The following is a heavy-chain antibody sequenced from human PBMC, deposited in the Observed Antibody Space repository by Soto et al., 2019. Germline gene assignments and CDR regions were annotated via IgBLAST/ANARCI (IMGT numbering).Heavy chain of an antibody. D-gene: IGHD3-10*01. CDR3: ARDQRMVRGVIDRYYYGMDV. CDR2: IIPIFGTA. CDR1: GGTFSSYA. Sequence: SVKVSCKASGGTFSSYAISWVRQAPGQGLEWMGGIIPIFGTANYAQKFQGRVTITADESTSTAYMELSSLRSEDTAVYYCARDQRMVRGVIDRYYYGMDVWGQGTTVTVSS. J-gene: IGHJ6*02. V-gene: IGHV1-69*13.